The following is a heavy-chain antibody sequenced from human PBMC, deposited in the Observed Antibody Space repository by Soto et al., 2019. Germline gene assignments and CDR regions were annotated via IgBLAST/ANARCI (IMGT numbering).Heavy chain of an antibody. J-gene: IGHJ4*02. Sequence: EVQLLDSGGGLVQPGGSLRLSCVASGFTFSNYGMSWVRQAPGKGLEWVSSIGGSGGSTYYADSVKGRFTISRDNSENTLYLQMNSLRAEDAAVYYCAKDLDGKRLVAQQPDCWGQGTLVTVSS. V-gene: IGHV3-23*01. D-gene: IGHD2-8*02. CDR2: IGGSGGST. CDR3: AKDLDGKRLVAQQPDC. CDR1: GFTFSNYG.